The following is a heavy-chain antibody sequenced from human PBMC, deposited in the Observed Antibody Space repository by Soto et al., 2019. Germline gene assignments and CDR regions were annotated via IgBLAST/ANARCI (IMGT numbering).Heavy chain of an antibody. V-gene: IGHV3-30-3*01. CDR2: ISYDGSNK. J-gene: IGHJ4*02. CDR1: GFTFSSYA. D-gene: IGHD3-10*01. Sequence: ESGGGVVQPGRSLRLSCAASGFTFSSYAMHWVRQAPGKGLEWVAVISYDGSNKYYADSVKGRFTISRDNSKNTLYLQMNSLRAEDTAVYYCARPLWFGELFSPGLDYWGQGTLVTVSS. CDR3: ARPLWFGELFSPGLDY.